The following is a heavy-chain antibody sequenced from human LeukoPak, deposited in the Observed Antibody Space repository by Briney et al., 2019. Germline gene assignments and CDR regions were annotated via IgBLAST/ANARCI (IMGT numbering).Heavy chain of an antibody. D-gene: IGHD6-19*01. J-gene: IGHJ6*03. CDR1: GGSISSSNFL. V-gene: IGHV4-39*07. CDR2: IYHSGTT. CDR3: ARIVYSSGWYWGYMDV. Sequence: PSETLSLTCAVSGGSISSSNFLWAWVRQPPGKGLEWIATIYHSGTTYYNPSLKSRVTISLDTSKNQFSLELRSVTAADTAVYYCARIVYSSGWYWGYMDVWGKGTTVTIPS.